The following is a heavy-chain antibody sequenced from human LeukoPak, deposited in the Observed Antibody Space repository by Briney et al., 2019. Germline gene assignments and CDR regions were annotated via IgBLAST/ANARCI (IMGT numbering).Heavy chain of an antibody. D-gene: IGHD3-10*01. CDR1: GFTFSDYW. Sequence: GGSLRLSCAASGFTFSDYWMSWVRQAPGKGLEWVANIKQDGSEKYYVDSVKGRFTISRDNAKNSLHLQMNTLRAEDTAVYYCAKAGYGSGSSSFAQWGQGTLVTVSS. J-gene: IGHJ4*02. CDR3: AKAGYGSGSSSFAQ. CDR2: IKQDGSEK. V-gene: IGHV3-7*01.